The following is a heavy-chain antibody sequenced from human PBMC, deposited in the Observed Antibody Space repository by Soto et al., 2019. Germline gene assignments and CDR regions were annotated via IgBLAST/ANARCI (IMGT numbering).Heavy chain of an antibody. Sequence: EGQLLESGGGLVQPGGSLRLSCAASGFTFSSYAMTWVRQAPGKGLEWVSTISGSGGSTYYADSVKGRFTISRDNSKNTLYLQMNSLRAEDTAVYYCARVLKWVGATTNSYYFDYWGQGTLVTVSS. CDR2: ISGSGGST. CDR3: ARVLKWVGATTNSYYFDY. CDR1: GFTFSSYA. V-gene: IGHV3-23*01. D-gene: IGHD1-26*01. J-gene: IGHJ4*02.